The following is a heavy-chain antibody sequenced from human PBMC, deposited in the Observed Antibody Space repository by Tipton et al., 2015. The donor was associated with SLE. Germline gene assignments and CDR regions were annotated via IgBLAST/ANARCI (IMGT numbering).Heavy chain of an antibody. CDR2: ISGSGGST. D-gene: IGHD7-27*01. J-gene: IGHJ4*02. Sequence: SLRLSCAASGFTFSSYAMSWVRQAPGKGLEWVSAISGSGGSTYYADSVKGRFTISRDNAHNSLYVQMNSLRAEDTAVYYCARGGLAPGEYWGQGTLVTVSS. CDR3: ARGGLAPGEY. V-gene: IGHV3-23*01. CDR1: GFTFSSYA.